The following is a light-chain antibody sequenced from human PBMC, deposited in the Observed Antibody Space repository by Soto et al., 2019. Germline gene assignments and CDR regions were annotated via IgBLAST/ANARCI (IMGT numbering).Light chain of an antibody. Sequence: QSVLTQPPSVSGAPGQRVTISCTGSSSNIGAGSDVHWYQQLPGTAPKLLIYGNNNRPSGVPDRFSGSKSGTSASLAITGLQAEDEAEYYCQSYDSSLSGVLFGGGTKVTVL. CDR2: GNN. CDR3: QSYDSSLSGVL. CDR1: SSNIGAGSD. J-gene: IGLJ2*01. V-gene: IGLV1-40*01.